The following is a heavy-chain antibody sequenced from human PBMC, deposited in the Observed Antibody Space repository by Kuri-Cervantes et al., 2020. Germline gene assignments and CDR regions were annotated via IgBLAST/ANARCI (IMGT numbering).Heavy chain of an antibody. J-gene: IGHJ3*02. Sequence: SVKVSCKASGGTFSSYAISWVRQAPGQGLEWMGGIIPIFGTANYAQKFQGRVTITADKSTSTAYMELSSLRSEDTAVYFCARHDTSMIHWRDRDAFDIWGQGTMVTVSS. V-gene: IGHV1-69*06. CDR3: ARHDTSMIHWRDRDAFDI. D-gene: IGHD5-18*01. CDR1: GGTFSSYA. CDR2: IIPIFGTA.